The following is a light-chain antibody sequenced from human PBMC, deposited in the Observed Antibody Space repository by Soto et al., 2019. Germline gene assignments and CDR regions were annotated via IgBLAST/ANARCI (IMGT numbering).Light chain of an antibody. J-gene: IGKJ5*01. Sequence: EIVLTQSPGTLSLSPGERATLSCRASQSVSIHLAWYQQKPGQAPRLLIYDASNRATGIPARFSGSGSGTDFTLTISSLEPEDFAVYYCQQRSNWPTFGQGTRLEIK. CDR3: QQRSNWPT. V-gene: IGKV3-11*01. CDR1: QSVSIH. CDR2: DAS.